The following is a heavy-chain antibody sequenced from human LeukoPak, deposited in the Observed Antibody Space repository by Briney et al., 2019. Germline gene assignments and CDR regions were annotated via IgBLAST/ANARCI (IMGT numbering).Heavy chain of an antibody. D-gene: IGHD6-13*01. CDR3: ARSVGGAAAPIYYYYYYMDV. CDR2: IYTSGST. Sequence: SETLSLTCTVSGGSISSYYWSWIRQPAGKGLEWIGRIYTSGSTNYNPSLKSRVTMSVDTSKNQFSLKLSSVTAEDTAVYYCARSVGGAAAPIYYYYYYMDVWGKGTTVTVSS. V-gene: IGHV4-4*07. J-gene: IGHJ6*03. CDR1: GGSISSYY.